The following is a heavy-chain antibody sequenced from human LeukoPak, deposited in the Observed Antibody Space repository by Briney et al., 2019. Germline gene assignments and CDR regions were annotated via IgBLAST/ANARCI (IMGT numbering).Heavy chain of an antibody. CDR3: ARDSHYYDSSGSY. J-gene: IGHJ4*02. Sequence: EASVKVSCKASGYTFTSYDINWVRQATGQGLEWMGWMNPNSGNTGYAQKFQGRVTITADKSTSTAYMELSSLRSEDTAVYYCARDSHYYDSSGSYWGQGTLVTVSS. CDR2: MNPNSGNT. V-gene: IGHV1-8*01. D-gene: IGHD3-22*01. CDR1: GYTFTSYD.